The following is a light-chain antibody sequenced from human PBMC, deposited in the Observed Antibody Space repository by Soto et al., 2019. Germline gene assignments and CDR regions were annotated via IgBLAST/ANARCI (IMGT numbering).Light chain of an antibody. CDR2: ANN. CDR3: QSYDSSLSAFV. J-gene: IGLJ1*01. CDR1: SSNIGAGHA. V-gene: IGLV1-40*01. Sequence: QAVVTQPPSVSGAPGQRVTISCTGSSSNIGAGHAVHWYLQVPGTAPKILIYANNNRPSGVPARFSGSKSGTSVSLAITGLRAEDEAEYYCQSYDSSLSAFVFGTGTKLTVL.